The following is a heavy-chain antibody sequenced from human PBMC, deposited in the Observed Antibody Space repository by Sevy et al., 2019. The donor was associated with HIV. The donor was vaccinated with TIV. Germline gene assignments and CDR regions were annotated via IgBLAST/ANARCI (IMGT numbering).Heavy chain of an antibody. V-gene: IGHV3-48*02. Sequence: GGSLRLSCAASGFTFSSYSMNWVRQAPGKGLEWVSYISSSSSTIYYADSVKGRFTISRDNAKNSLYLQMNILRDEDTAVYFCASARGFGRVTLDYWGQGTLVTVSS. CDR3: ASARGFGRVTLDY. J-gene: IGHJ4*02. CDR1: GFTFSSYS. CDR2: ISSSSSTI. D-gene: IGHD3-16*01.